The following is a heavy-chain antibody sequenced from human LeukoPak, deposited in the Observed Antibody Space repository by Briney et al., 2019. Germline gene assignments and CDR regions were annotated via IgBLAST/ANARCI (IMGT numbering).Heavy chain of an antibody. D-gene: IGHD3-10*01. J-gene: IGHJ4*02. Sequence: SVKVSCKASGGTFSSYAISLVRQAPGQGLEWMGGIIPIFGTANYAQKFQGRVTITADESTSTAYMELSSLRSEDTAVYYCARGDGSGSYFYYWGQGTLVTVSS. CDR3: ARGDGSGSYFYY. CDR2: IIPIFGTA. CDR1: GGTFSSYA. V-gene: IGHV1-69*13.